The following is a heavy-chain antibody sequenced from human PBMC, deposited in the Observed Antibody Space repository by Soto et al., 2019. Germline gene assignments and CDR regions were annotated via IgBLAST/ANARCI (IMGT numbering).Heavy chain of an antibody. V-gene: IGHV1-69*13. CDR3: ATRPRNYYYGMDV. Sequence: SVKVSCKASGGTFSSYAISWVRQAPGQGLEWMGGIIPIFGTANYAQKFQGRVAITADESTSTACMELSSLRSEDTAVYYCATRPRNYYYGMDVWGQGTTVTVS. CDR2: IIPIFGTA. CDR1: GGTFSSYA. J-gene: IGHJ6*02.